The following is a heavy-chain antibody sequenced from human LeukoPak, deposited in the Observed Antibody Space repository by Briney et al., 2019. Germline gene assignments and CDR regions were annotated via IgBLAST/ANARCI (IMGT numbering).Heavy chain of an antibody. J-gene: IGHJ4*02. CDR1: GFTVITND. D-gene: IGHD1-14*01. V-gene: IGHV3-53*01. CDR2: LYSDGNT. Sequence: GGALRLSRVASGFTVITNDMTGVRPAPGKGREWGSVLYSDGNTKYADSVQGRFTISRDNSKNTLYLEMNSLRPDDTAVYYCARGVEPLAANALAYWGQGTLVTVPS. CDR3: ARGVEPLAANALAY.